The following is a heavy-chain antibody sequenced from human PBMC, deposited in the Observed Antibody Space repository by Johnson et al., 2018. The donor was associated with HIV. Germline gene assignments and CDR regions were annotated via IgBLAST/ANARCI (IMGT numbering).Heavy chain of an antibody. CDR1: GFTFSSYD. CDR2: IGTAGDT. D-gene: IGHD6-13*01. CDR3: ARVRSSSAYAFDI. Sequence: VQLVESGGGVVQPGGSLRLSCAASGFTFSSYDMHWVRQGTGKGLEWVSAIGTAGDTYYPGSVKGRFTISRDNSKNTLYLQMNSLRAEDTAVYYCARVRSSSAYAFDIWGQGTMVTVSS. J-gene: IGHJ3*02. V-gene: IGHV3-13*01.